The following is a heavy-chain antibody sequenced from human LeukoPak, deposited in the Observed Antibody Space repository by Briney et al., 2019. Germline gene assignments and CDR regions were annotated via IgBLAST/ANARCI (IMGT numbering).Heavy chain of an antibody. Sequence: GGSLRLSCAASGFTLSTSGMCWVRQAPGKGLEWVSAISGGDSATFYADSVKGRFTISRDTSKNTLYLQMNSLRAEDTAVYYCAKYFLWSVEGFSFDYWGQGTLVTVSS. CDR1: GFTLSTSG. CDR2: ISGGDSAT. D-gene: IGHD3-10*01. J-gene: IGHJ4*02. CDR3: AKYFLWSVEGFSFDY. V-gene: IGHV3-23*01.